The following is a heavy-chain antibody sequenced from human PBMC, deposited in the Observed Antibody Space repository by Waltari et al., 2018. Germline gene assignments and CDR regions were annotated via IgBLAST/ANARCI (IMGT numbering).Heavy chain of an antibody. CDR2: IYSDDDM. Sequence: QLTLKKSGPKLVTPPQPSTVTCTLFGFSTSRSGVGVGWIRQSPEKALEWLAIIYSDDDMRYTPSLKDRLSITKDTSKNLVFLRMTDMDPVDTGTYFCSYIRGIYDLPFWGPGIRVTVSS. CDR3: SYIRGIYDLPF. D-gene: IGHD3-3*01. CDR1: GFSTSRSGVG. V-gene: IGHV2-5*02. J-gene: IGHJ4*02.